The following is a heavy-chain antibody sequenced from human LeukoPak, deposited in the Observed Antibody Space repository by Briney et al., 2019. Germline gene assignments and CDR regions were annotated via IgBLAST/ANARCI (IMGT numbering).Heavy chain of an antibody. V-gene: IGHV4-39*07. CDR3: ARVHYYDASDYSPSNWFDP. CDR2: IHHEGIT. CDR1: GGSISSSSDG. D-gene: IGHD3-22*01. Sequence: PSETLSLTCTVSGGSISSSSDGWGWIRQPPGKGLEWIGNIHHEGITYYNPSLKSRVTISLNPSKNQFSLKLTSVAAADPALYHCARVHYYDASDYSPSNWFDPWGQGTLVTVSS. J-gene: IGHJ5*02.